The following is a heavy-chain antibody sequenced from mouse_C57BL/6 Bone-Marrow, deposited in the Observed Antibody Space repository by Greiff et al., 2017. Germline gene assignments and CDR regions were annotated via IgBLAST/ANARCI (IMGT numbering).Heavy chain of an antibody. D-gene: IGHD1-1*02. Sequence: VQVVESDAELVKPGASVKISCKVSGYTFTDHTIHWMKQRPEQGLEWIGYIYPRDGSTEYNEKFKGKATLTADKSSSTAYMQLNSLTSESSAVYICARYLITTVVSVDYWGQKTSVTVSS. V-gene: IGHV1-78*01. CDR1: GYTFTDHT. CDR2: IYPRDGST. J-gene: IGHJ4*01. CDR3: ARYLITTVVSVDY.